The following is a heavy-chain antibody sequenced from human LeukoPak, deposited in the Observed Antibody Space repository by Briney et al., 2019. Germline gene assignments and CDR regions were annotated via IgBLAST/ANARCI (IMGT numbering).Heavy chain of an antibody. CDR1: GYTYTGSY. V-gene: IGHV1-2*02. CDR3: ASRIAATAPDAFDM. Sequence: ASVKVSCKAFGYTYTGSYLHWVRLAPGQGVEWMGWINPHRGGTNYAQKFQGRVTMTRDTSISTVYMALRSLRSDDTAVYHCASRIAATAPDAFDMWGQGTMVTVSS. CDR2: INPHRGGT. D-gene: IGHD6-13*01. J-gene: IGHJ3*02.